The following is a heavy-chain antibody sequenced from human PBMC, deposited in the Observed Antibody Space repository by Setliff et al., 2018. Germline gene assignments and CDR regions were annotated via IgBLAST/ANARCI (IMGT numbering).Heavy chain of an antibody. J-gene: IGHJ1*01. CDR2: ISAYTGNT. V-gene: IGHV1-18*01. CDR3: SRLVRYCTTTTCQRASGAEF. D-gene: IGHD2-8*01. Sequence: ASVKVSCKASGYTFTSSGITWVRQAPGQGLEWMGWISAYTGNTSYAQKLQGRVTMTTDTSTSTAYMELRSLTSDDTAVYYCSRLVRYCTTTTCQRASGAEFWGQGTLVTVSS. CDR1: GYTFTSSG.